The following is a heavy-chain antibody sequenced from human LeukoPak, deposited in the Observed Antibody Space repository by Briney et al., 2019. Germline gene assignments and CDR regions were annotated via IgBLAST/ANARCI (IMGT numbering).Heavy chain of an antibody. Sequence: GGSLRLSCVASGFTFRLFGMHWVRQAPGKGLEWVSFIRFDGSNTYHADSVKGRFTISRDNAKNTLYLQMNSLRAEDTAVYYCARAQSGYYFDYWGQGTLVTVSS. CDR2: IRFDGSNT. J-gene: IGHJ4*02. V-gene: IGHV3-30*02. CDR1: GFTFRLFG. CDR3: ARAQSGYYFDY.